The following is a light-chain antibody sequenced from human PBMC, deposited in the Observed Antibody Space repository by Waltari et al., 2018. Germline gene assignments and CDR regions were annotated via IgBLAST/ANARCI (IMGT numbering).Light chain of an antibody. CDR2: RNN. CDR1: NSNIGTNH. V-gene: IGLV1-47*01. Sequence: QSVMTQPPSASGTPGQTVTIPCSGSNSNIGTNHVYWYQQLPGAAPKLLIYRNNQRPSGVPDRFSVSKSGTSASLAISGLRSEDEGDYYCGGWDDSLNGWVFGGGTKLTVL. CDR3: GGWDDSLNGWV. J-gene: IGLJ3*02.